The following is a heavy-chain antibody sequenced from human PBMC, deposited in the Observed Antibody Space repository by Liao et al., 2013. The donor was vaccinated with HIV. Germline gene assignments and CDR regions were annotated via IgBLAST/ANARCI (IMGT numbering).Heavy chain of an antibody. CDR1: GGSISSYY. V-gene: IGHV4-4*07. Sequence: QVQLQESGPGLVKPSETLSLTCTVSGGSISSYYWSWIRQPAGKGLEWLGRIFTSESTNYNPSLKSRVTISVDTSKNQFSLKLSSVTAADTAVYYCARGQKYSYGYSYYFYYMDVWGKGTTVNV. CDR3: ARGQKYSYGYSYYFYYMDV. CDR2: IFTSEST. D-gene: IGHD5-18*01. J-gene: IGHJ6*03.